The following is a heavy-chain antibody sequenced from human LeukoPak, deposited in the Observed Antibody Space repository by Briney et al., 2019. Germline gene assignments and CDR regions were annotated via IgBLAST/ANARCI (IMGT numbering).Heavy chain of an antibody. D-gene: IGHD3-3*01. CDR3: ARGPNALTIFGLGYYYGMDV. CDR1: GGSFSGYY. J-gene: IGHJ6*02. V-gene: IGHV4-34*01. Sequence: SETLSLTCAVYGGSFSGYYWSWIRQPPGKGLEWIGEINHSGSTNYNPSLKSRVTISVDTSKNQFSLKLSSVTAADTAVYYCARGPNALTIFGLGYYYGMDVWGQGTTVTVSS. CDR2: INHSGST.